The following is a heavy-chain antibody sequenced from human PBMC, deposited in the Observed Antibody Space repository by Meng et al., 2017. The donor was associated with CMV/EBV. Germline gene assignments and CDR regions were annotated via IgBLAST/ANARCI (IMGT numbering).Heavy chain of an antibody. CDR3: IYSSSPYYYYGMDV. V-gene: IGHV1-46*01. CDR1: GYTFTSYY. J-gene: IGHJ6*02. D-gene: IGHD6-6*01. Sequence: ASVKVSCKASGYTFTSYYMHWVRQAPGQGLEWMGIINPSGGSTSYAQKFQGRVTMTRDTSTGTVYMELSSLRSEDTAVYYCIYSSSPYYYYGMDVWGQGTTVTVSS. CDR2: INPSGGST.